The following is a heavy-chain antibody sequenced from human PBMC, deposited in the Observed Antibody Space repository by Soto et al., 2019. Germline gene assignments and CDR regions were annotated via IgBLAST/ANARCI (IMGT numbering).Heavy chain of an antibody. D-gene: IGHD2-15*01. CDR2: INAYNGNT. CDR3: ARGVVVVAATVRYYYYYMDV. CDR1: GYSFSSYG. J-gene: IGHJ6*03. Sequence: GASVKVSCKTSGYSFSSYGISWVRLAPGQGLEWMGWINAYNGNTDFVQKFQGRVTMTRDTSASTAYMALSSLRSEDTAVYYCARGVVVVAATVRYYYYYMDVWGKGTTVTVS. V-gene: IGHV1-18*01.